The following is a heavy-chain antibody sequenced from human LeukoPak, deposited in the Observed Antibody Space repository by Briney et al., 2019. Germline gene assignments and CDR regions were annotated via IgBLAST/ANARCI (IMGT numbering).Heavy chain of an antibody. CDR1: GDSVSGDY. Sequence: SETLSLTCTVSGDSVSGDYWSWIRQPPGKGLEWIAFIYYGGSTNYSPSLKSRVTMSIDTSKNQFSLKLSSVTAADTAVYYCARGGASSRYFDYWGQGTLVTVSS. J-gene: IGHJ4*02. CDR2: IYYGGST. D-gene: IGHD6-6*01. CDR3: ARGGASSRYFDY. V-gene: IGHV4-59*02.